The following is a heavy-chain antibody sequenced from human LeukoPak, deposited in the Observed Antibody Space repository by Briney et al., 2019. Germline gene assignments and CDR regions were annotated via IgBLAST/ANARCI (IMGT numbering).Heavy chain of an antibody. D-gene: IGHD3-22*01. V-gene: IGHV4-30-2*03. CDR2: IYYSGST. J-gene: IGHJ3*02. CDR1: GGSISSGSYY. Sequence: PSQTLSLTCTVSGGSISSGSYYWSWIRQPAGKGLEWIESIYYSGSTYYNPSLKSRVTISVDTSKNQFSLKLSSVTAADTAVYYCAIYDSSGYHIWGQGTMVTVSS. CDR3: AIYDSSGYHI.